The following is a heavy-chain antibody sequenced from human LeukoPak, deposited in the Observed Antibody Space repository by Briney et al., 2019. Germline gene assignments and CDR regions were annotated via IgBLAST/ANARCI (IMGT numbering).Heavy chain of an antibody. D-gene: IGHD6-19*01. CDR2: ISSSSSSI. V-gene: IGHV3-21*01. CDR1: GFTFSSYS. J-gene: IGHJ5*02. Sequence: PGGSLRLSCAASGFTFSSYSMNWVRQAPGKGLEWVSSISSSSSSIYYADSVKGRFTISRDNAKNSLYLQMNSLRAEDTAVYYCARVFHTYSSGWYWFDPWGQGTLVTVSS. CDR3: ARVFHTYSSGWYWFDP.